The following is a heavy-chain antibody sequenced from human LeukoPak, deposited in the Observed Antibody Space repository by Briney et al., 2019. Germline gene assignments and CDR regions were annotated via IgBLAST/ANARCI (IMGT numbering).Heavy chain of an antibody. Sequence: SQTLSLTCTVSGGSIRCGGYYGTGTRKHPGKGRKGLGYIYYSGRPTYNPSLKSRFTRPVDTPRNHFALKLSHLTAADTAVYYCARAPGGSGGYSPFDYWGQGTLVTVSS. CDR1: GGSIRCGGYY. V-gene: IGHV4-31*03. J-gene: IGHJ4*02. D-gene: IGHD3-10*01. CDR2: IYYSGRP. CDR3: ARAPGGSGGYSPFDY.